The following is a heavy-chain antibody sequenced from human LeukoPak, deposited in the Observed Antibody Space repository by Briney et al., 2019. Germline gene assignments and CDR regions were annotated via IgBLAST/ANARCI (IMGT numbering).Heavy chain of an antibody. CDR2: ISWNSGSI. Sequence: GGSLRLSCAASGLSFDDYAMHWVRQAPGKGLEWVSGISWNSGSIGYADSVKGRFTISRDNAKNSLYLQMTSLRAEDTALYYCAKDIAAGNRLYYFDYWSQGTLVTVSS. CDR3: AKDIAAGNRLYYFDY. V-gene: IGHV3-9*01. CDR1: GLSFDDYA. D-gene: IGHD1-14*01. J-gene: IGHJ4*02.